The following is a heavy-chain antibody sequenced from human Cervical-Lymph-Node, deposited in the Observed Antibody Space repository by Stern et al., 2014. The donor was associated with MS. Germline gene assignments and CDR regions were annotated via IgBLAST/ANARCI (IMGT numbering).Heavy chain of an antibody. J-gene: IGHJ4*02. V-gene: IGHV3-30*04. CDR3: AKGGSGSYLD. D-gene: IGHD1-26*01. CDR1: GFVFRRCA. Sequence: VQLVESGGGVVQPGRSLRLSCAASGFVFRRCALHWVRQAPGKGLEWVALISYDGRDKYYTDSVKGRFTVSRDNSNNTVDLEMNSLRLEDTAVYYCAKGGSGSYLDWGQGSLVTVSS. CDR2: ISYDGRDK.